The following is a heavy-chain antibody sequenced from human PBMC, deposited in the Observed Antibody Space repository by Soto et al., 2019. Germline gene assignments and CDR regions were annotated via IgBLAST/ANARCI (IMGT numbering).Heavy chain of an antibody. D-gene: IGHD3-10*01. Sequence: QMQLVQSGPEVKKPGTSVKVSCKASGFTFTSSAVQWVRQARGQRLEWIGWIVVGSGNTNYAQKFQERVTITRDMSTSTAYMELSSLRSEDTAVYYCAAGVRGVWGRYYYYYYGMDVWGQGTTVTVSS. CDR2: IVVGSGNT. CDR3: AAGVRGVWGRYYYYYYGMDV. CDR1: GFTFTSSA. J-gene: IGHJ6*02. V-gene: IGHV1-58*01.